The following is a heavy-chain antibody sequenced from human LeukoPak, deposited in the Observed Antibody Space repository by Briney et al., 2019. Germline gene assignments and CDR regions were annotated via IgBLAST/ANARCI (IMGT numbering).Heavy chain of an antibody. Sequence: GGSLRLSCAASGFTVSSNYMSWVRQAPGKGLEWVSVIYGGGSTYYADSVKGRFTISRDNSKNTLYLQMNSLRAEDTAVYYCARYSSSWAFGRGQGTLVTVSS. CDR1: GFTVSSNY. V-gene: IGHV3-66*01. D-gene: IGHD6-13*01. CDR3: ARYSSSWAFG. J-gene: IGHJ4*02. CDR2: IYGGGST.